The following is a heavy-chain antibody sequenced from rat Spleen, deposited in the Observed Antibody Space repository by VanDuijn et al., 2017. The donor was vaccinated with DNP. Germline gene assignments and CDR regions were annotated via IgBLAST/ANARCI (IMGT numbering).Heavy chain of an antibody. CDR1: GFTFSDYN. V-gene: IGHV5-7*01. J-gene: IGHJ2*01. CDR3: TRRGYTTDYSTRGFDY. D-gene: IGHD1-6*01. CDR2: ISYDGSST. Sequence: EVQLVESGGGLVQPGRSLKLSCAASGFTFSDYNMAWVRQAPKKGLEWVATISYDGSSTYYRDSVKGRFTISRDNAKSTLNMQMDSLRSEDTATYYCTRRGYTTDYSTRGFDYWGQGVMVTVSS.